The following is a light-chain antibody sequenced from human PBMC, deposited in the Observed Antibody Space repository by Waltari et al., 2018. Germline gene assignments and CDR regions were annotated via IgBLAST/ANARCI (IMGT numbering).Light chain of an antibody. Sequence: QSALTQPASVSGSPGQSITISCTGTSSDVGSYNLVSWSQQHPGKAPKLMIYEVSKRPSGVSNRVSGSKSGNTASLTISGLQAEDEAGYYCCSYAGSSTLWVFGTGTKVTVL. CDR1: SSDVGSYNL. V-gene: IGLV2-23*02. CDR3: CSYAGSSTLWV. J-gene: IGLJ1*01. CDR2: EVS.